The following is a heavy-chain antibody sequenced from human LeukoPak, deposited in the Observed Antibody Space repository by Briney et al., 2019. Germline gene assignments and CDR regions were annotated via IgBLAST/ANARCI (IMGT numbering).Heavy chain of an antibody. CDR3: ARVGKGNYYYYMDV. J-gene: IGHJ6*03. Sequence: ASVKVSCKASGYTFTSYDINWVRQATGQGLEWMGWMNPNSGNTGYAQKFQGRVTITRNTSISTAYMELSSLRSEDTAVYYCARVGKGNYYYYMDVWGKGTTVTVSS. D-gene: IGHD4-23*01. V-gene: IGHV1-8*03. CDR2: MNPNSGNT. CDR1: GYTFTSYD.